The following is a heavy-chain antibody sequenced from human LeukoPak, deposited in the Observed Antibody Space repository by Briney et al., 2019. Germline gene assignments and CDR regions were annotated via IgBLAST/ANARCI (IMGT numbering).Heavy chain of an antibody. Sequence: ASVKVSCKASGSTFTDYYMHWVRQAPGQGLEWMGWINPNSGGTNFAQKFQGRVTMTRDTSISTAYMELRGLRSDDTAMYYCARDVGITVADSFDPWGQGTLVTVSS. CDR3: ARDVGITVADSFDP. CDR2: INPNSGGT. V-gene: IGHV1-2*02. CDR1: GSTFTDYY. D-gene: IGHD6-19*01. J-gene: IGHJ5*02.